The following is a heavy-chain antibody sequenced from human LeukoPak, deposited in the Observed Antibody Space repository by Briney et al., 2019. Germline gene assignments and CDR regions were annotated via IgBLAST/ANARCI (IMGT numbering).Heavy chain of an antibody. Sequence: GGSLRLSCAASGFTFSSYAMSWVRQAPGKGLVWVSAISGSGGSTYYADSVKGRFTISRDNSKNTLYLQMNSLRAEDTAVYYCAKGDSSSSPYYMDVWGKGTTVTVSS. D-gene: IGHD6-6*01. CDR1: GFTFSSYA. V-gene: IGHV3-23*01. J-gene: IGHJ6*03. CDR3: AKGDSSSSPYYMDV. CDR2: ISGSGGST.